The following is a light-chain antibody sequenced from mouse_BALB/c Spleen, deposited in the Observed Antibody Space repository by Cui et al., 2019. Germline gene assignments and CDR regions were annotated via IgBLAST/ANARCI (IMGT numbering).Light chain of an antibody. CDR1: EDIYTR. CDR2: GAT. CDR3: QQYWSTPLT. V-gene: IGKV13-84*01. Sequence: DIQMTQSSSSVSVSLGDRVTITCKASEDIYTRLAWYQQKPGHAPRLLISGATSLETGVPSRFSGSGSGKDYTLSITSLQTEDVATYYCQQYWSTPLTFGAGTKLELK. J-gene: IGKJ5*01.